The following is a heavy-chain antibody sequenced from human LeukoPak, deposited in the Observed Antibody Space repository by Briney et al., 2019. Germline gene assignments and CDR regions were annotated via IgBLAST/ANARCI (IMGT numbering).Heavy chain of an antibody. J-gene: IGHJ4*02. V-gene: IGHV4-39*01. CDR2: IYYSGST. Sequence: SETLSLTCTVSGGSISSSSYYWGWIRQPPGKGLEWIGSIYYSGSTYYNPSLKSRVTISVDTSKNQFSLKLSSVTAADTAVYYCASGDAGLSFGEIPGQFDYWGQGTLVTVSS. D-gene: IGHD3-10*01. CDR3: ASGDAGLSFGEIPGQFDY. CDR1: GGSISSSSYY.